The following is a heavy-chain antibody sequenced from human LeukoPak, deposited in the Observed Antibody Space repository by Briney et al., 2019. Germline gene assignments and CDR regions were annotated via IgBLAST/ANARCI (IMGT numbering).Heavy chain of an antibody. D-gene: IGHD1-26*01. Sequence: GSSVKVSCKASGGTFSSYAISWVRQAPGQGLEWMGRIIPIFGTANYAQKFQGRVTITTDESTSTAYMELSSLRSEDTAVYYCARVEEIGGATTPYWGQGTLVTVSS. CDR3: ARVEEIGGATTPY. J-gene: IGHJ4*02. V-gene: IGHV1-69*05. CDR1: GGTFSSYA. CDR2: IIPIFGTA.